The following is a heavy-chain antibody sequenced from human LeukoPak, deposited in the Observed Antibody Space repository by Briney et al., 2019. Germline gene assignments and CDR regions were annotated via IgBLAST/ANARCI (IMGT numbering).Heavy chain of an antibody. D-gene: IGHD3-22*01. CDR3: ARTRSSGYLTFDY. CDR1: GYTFTSYG. J-gene: IGHJ4*02. V-gene: IGHV1-18*01. Sequence: GASVKVSCKASGYTFTSYGINWVRQAPGQGLEWMGWISTYNGNTKYAQNLQGRVTMTTDTSTSTTYMELRGLKSDDTAVYYCARTRSSGYLTFDYWGQGILVTVSS. CDR2: ISTYNGNT.